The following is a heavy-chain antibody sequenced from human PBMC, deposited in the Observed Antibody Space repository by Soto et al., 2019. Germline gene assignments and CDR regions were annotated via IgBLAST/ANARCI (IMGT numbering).Heavy chain of an antibody. D-gene: IGHD5-18*01. CDR3: ASSAMGPYYYGMDV. CDR1: GGTFSSYA. J-gene: IGHJ6*02. V-gene: IGHV1-69*05. Sequence: QVQLVQSGAEVKKPGSSVKVSCKASGGTFSSYAISWVRQAPGQGLEWRGGIIPIIGTATYAQKLQGRVTITPDESTSTAYMALSGLRSEDTAVYYCASSAMGPYYYGMDVWGQGTTVTVS. CDR2: IIPIIGTA.